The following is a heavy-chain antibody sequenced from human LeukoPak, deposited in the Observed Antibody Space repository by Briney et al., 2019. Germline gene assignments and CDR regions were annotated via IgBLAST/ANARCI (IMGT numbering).Heavy chain of an antibody. CDR3: ALEESGKGFGVYFDY. D-gene: IGHD3-16*01. V-gene: IGHV3-23*01. CDR2: ITISAGRT. Sequence: GGSLRLSCAASTFTFSSYGMSWVRQAPGKGLEWVSTITISAGRTYYADSVKGRFTISRDNSKNTLFLQMNSLRAEDTAVYYCALEESGKGFGVYFDYWGQGTLVTVSS. CDR1: TFTFSSYG. J-gene: IGHJ4*02.